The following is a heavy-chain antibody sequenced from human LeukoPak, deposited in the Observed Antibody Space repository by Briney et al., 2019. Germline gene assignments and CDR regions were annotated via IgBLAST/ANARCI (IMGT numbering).Heavy chain of an antibody. CDR3: AREGPRYYDFWSGSYYYYGMDV. V-gene: IGHV4-59*01. CDR2: IYYSGST. CDR1: GGSISSYY. D-gene: IGHD3-3*01. Sequence: PSETLSLTCTVSGGSISSYYWGWIRQPPGKGLEWIGYIYYSGSTNYNPSLKSRVTISVDTSKNQFSLKLSSVTAADTAVYYCAREGPRYYDFWSGSYYYYGMDVWGQGTTVTVSS. J-gene: IGHJ6*02.